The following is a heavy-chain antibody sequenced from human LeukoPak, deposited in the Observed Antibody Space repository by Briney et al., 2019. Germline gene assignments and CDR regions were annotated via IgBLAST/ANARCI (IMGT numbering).Heavy chain of an antibody. Sequence: TGGSLRLSCAASGFTFSSYSMNWVRQAPGKGLEWVSSISSSSSYIYYADSVKGRFTISRDNAKNSLYLQMNSLRAEDTAVYYCARWDGFTSIYVWGSYRLNAFDIWGQGTMVTVSS. CDR3: ARWDGFTSIYVWGSYRLNAFDI. V-gene: IGHV3-21*01. J-gene: IGHJ3*02. CDR2: ISSSSSYI. D-gene: IGHD3-16*02. CDR1: GFTFSSYS.